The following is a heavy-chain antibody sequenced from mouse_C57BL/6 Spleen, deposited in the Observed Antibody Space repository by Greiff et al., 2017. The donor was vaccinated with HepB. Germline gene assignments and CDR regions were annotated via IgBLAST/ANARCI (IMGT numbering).Heavy chain of an antibody. Sequence: VQLQQSGPELVKPGASVKISCKASGYAFSSSWMNWVKQRPGKGLEWIGRIYPGDGDTNYNGKFKGKATLTADKSSSTAYMQLSSLTSEDSAVYFCAISLYDYEGAWFAYWGQGTLVTVSA. CDR3: AISLYDYEGAWFAY. CDR1: GYAFSSSW. V-gene: IGHV1-82*01. J-gene: IGHJ3*01. D-gene: IGHD2-4*01. CDR2: IYPGDGDT.